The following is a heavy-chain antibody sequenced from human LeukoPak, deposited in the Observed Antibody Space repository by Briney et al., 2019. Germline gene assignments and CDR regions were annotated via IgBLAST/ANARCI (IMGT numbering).Heavy chain of an antibody. CDR1: GFTFSIYA. CDR3: ERERPTMVRGVIIGGYFDY. J-gene: IGHJ4*02. CDR2: ISYDGSNK. Sequence: GESLRLSCAAYGFTFSIYAMHWVRQAPGKGLEWVAVISYDGSNKYYADSVKGRFTISRDNSKNTLYLQMNSLRAEDTAVYYCERERPTMVRGVIIGGYFDYWGQGTLVTVSS. D-gene: IGHD3-10*01. V-gene: IGHV3-30-3*01.